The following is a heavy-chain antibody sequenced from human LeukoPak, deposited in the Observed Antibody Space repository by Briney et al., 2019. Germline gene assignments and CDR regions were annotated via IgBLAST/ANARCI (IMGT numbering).Heavy chain of an antibody. CDR1: GSTVSSNY. Sequence: PGGSLRLSCAASGSTVSSNYMSWVRQAPGKGLEWVSVIYSGGSTYYADSVKGRFTISRDNSKNMLYFQMNSLRAEDTAVYYCASRSYGSGSFVFDYWGQGTLVTVSS. CDR3: ASRSYGSGSFVFDY. V-gene: IGHV3-53*01. CDR2: IYSGGST. D-gene: IGHD3-10*01. J-gene: IGHJ4*02.